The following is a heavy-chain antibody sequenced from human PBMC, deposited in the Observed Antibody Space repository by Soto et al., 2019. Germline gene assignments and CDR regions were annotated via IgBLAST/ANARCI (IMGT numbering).Heavy chain of an antibody. Sequence: QVQLVESGGGVVQPGTSLRLACAASGFTLCNIGMQWVRQAPGKGLEWVAVISAGGNTKYYADSVKGRFTISRDNSKNTRFLQMNSLRTEDTAVYYCAKESGGERYAAYFDLWGQGTLVTVSA. CDR1: GFTLCNIG. V-gene: IGHV3-30*18. D-gene: IGHD2-21*01. J-gene: IGHJ4*02. CDR3: AKESGGERYAAYFDL. CDR2: ISAGGNTK.